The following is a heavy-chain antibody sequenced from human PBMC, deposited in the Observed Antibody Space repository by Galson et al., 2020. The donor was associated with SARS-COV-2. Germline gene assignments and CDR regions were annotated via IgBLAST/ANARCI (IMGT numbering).Heavy chain of an antibody. D-gene: IGHD4-17*01. Sequence: GGSLRLSCAASGFTFDNYAMHWVRQAPGKGLEWVSRVSWNGGSVGSADSVKGRFTISRDNAKNSLYLQMNSLRPEDTALYYCAKDRNSGLYGFDYWGQGTLVTVSS. CDR1: GFTFDNYA. CDR2: VSWNGGSV. J-gene: IGHJ4*02. V-gene: IGHV3-9*01. CDR3: AKDRNSGLYGFDY.